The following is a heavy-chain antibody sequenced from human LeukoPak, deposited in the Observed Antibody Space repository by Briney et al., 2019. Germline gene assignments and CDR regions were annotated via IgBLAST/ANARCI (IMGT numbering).Heavy chain of an antibody. D-gene: IGHD5-24*01. CDR3: ARGARDGYNLIDY. CDR2: IIPIFGTA. Sequence: GASVKVSCKASGGTFSSYAISWVRQAPGQGLEWMGGIIPIFGTANYAQKFQARVTITTDESTSTAYMELSSLRSEDTAVYYCARGARDGYNLIDYWGQGTLVTVSS. CDR1: GGTFSSYA. J-gene: IGHJ4*02. V-gene: IGHV1-69*05.